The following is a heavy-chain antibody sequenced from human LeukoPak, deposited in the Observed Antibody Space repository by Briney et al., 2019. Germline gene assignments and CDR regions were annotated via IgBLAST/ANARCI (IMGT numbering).Heavy chain of an antibody. V-gene: IGHV5-51*01. D-gene: IGHD6-19*01. Sequence: GESLKISCKASGYRFTTYWIGWVRQMPGKGLEWVGIIYPGDSDTRYSPSFQGQVTISADKSISTAYLQWSSLKASDTAIYYCARAYSSGWYGGFKHWGQGTLVTVSS. CDR1: GYRFTTYW. J-gene: IGHJ1*01. CDR3: ARAYSSGWYGGFKH. CDR2: IYPGDSDT.